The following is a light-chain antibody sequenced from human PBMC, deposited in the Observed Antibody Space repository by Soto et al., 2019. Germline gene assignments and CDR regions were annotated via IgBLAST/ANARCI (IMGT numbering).Light chain of an antibody. J-gene: IGLJ2*01. CDR1: SNDLGGYNY. CDR2: EVR. CDR3: SSYGGSDHVI. Sequence: QSALTQPPSASGSPGQSVTISCTGSSNDLGGYNYVSWYQHHPGKAPKLIIYEVRERPSGVPDRVSGSKSGNTASLTVSGLQAEDEADYYCSSYGGSDHVIFGGGTKLTVL. V-gene: IGLV2-8*01.